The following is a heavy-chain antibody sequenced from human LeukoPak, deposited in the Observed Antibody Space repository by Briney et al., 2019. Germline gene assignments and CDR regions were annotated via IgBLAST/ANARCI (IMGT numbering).Heavy chain of an antibody. CDR2: INPNSGGT. CDR1: GYTFTGYY. D-gene: IGHD5-24*01. CDR3: ARDRRWLQLYDY. J-gene: IGHJ4*02. Sequence: ASVKVSCKASGYTFTGYYMHWVRQAPGQGLEWMGRINPNSGGTNYAQKFRGRVTMTRDTSISTAYMELSRLRSDDTAVYYCARDRRWLQLYDYWSQGTLVTVPS. V-gene: IGHV1-2*06.